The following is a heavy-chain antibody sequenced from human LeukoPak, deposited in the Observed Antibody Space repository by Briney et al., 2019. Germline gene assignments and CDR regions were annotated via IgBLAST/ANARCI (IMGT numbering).Heavy chain of an antibody. V-gene: IGHV4-31*03. Sequence: SETLSLTCTVSGGSISSGGYYWSWIRQHPGKGLEWIGYIYYSGSTYYNPSLKSRVTILVDTSKNQFSLKLSSVTAADTAVYYCARGDGSYQGGAFDIWGQGTMVTVSS. CDR3: ARGDGSYQGGAFDI. CDR1: GGSISSGGYY. J-gene: IGHJ3*02. D-gene: IGHD1-26*01. CDR2: IYYSGST.